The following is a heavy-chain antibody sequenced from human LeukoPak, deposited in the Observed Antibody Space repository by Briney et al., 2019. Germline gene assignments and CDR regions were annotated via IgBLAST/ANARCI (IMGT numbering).Heavy chain of an antibody. CDR2: INAYNGNT. D-gene: IGHD6-13*01. J-gene: IGHJ5*02. CDR3: ARGDGYSSTWDP. Sequence: ASVKVSCKTSGYTFTNYGITWVRQAPGQGLEWMGWINAYNGNTNYAQKVQGRVTMTTDASTFTAYMELRSLRSDDTAVYYCARGDGYSSTWDPWGQGTLVTVSS. V-gene: IGHV1-18*01. CDR1: GYTFTNYG.